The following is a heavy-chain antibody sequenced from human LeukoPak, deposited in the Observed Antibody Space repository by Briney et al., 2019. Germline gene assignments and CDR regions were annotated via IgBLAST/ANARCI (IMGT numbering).Heavy chain of an antibody. CDR1: GFTFSSYA. CDR3: AKVAXSSXYYFLRRAFDI. Sequence: LRXXCAASGFTFSSYAMSWVRQAPGKGLEWVSAISGSGGSTYYADSVKGRFTISRDNSKNTLYLQMNSLRAEDTAVYYCAKVAXSSXYYFLRRAFDIWGQGTMVTVSS. V-gene: IGHV3-23*01. CDR2: ISGSGGST. D-gene: IGHD3-22*01. J-gene: IGHJ3*02.